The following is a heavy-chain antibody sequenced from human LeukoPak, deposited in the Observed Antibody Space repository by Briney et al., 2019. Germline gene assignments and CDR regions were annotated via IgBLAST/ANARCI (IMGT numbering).Heavy chain of an antibody. CDR2: ISWNSGSI. CDR3: AGQLVNEAWFDP. Sequence: GGSLRLSCAASGFTFDDYAMHWVRQAPGKGLEWVSGISWNSGSIGYADSVKGRFTISRDNSKNTLYLQMSSLRGEDTAVYYCAGQLVNEAWFDPWGQGTLVTVSS. D-gene: IGHD6-6*01. V-gene: IGHV3-9*01. J-gene: IGHJ5*02. CDR1: GFTFDDYA.